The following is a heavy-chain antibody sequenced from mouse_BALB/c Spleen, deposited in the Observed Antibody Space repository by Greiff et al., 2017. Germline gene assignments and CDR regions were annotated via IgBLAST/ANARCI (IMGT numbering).Heavy chain of an antibody. Sequence: DVHLVESGGGLVKPGGSLKLSCAASGFTFSSYTMSWVRQTPEKRLEWVATISSGGSYTYYPDSVKGRFTISRDNAKNTLYLQMSSLKSEDTAMYYCTREEDSSYYAMDYWGQGTSVTVSS. V-gene: IGHV5-6-4*01. J-gene: IGHJ4*01. CDR1: GFTFSSYT. CDR3: TREEDSSYYAMDY. CDR2: ISSGGSYT. D-gene: IGHD1-2*01.